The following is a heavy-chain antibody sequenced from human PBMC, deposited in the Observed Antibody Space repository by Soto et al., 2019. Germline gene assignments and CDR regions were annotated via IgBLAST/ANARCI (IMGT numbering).Heavy chain of an antibody. J-gene: IGHJ3*01. Sequence: QVQLQESGPGLVKPSETLSLTCTVSGGSISSYYWSWIRQPPGKGLEWIGYIYYSGSTNYNPALKSRVTIAVDTSKNQFSLKRSSVTAADTAVYYCARDPGVRADPLDLWGQGTMVTVSS. CDR2: IYYSGST. CDR1: GGSISSYY. CDR3: ARDPGVRADPLDL. D-gene: IGHD3-16*02. V-gene: IGHV4-59*01.